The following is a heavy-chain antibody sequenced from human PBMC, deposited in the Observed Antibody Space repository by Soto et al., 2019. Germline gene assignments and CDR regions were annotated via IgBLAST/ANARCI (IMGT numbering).Heavy chain of an antibody. D-gene: IGHD6-25*01. J-gene: IGHJ4*02. V-gene: IGHV4-30-4*01. Sequence: QVQLQESGPGLVKPSQTLSLTCAVSGDSISSSDYFWTWIRQPPGKGLEWIGYIPHSGGTNYSPSLQGRVSILVDTSKNHFSLRWSSVTAEDTAVYYCASELSGYAFGPGEVHWGRGTLVTVSS. CDR3: ASELSGYAFGPGEVH. CDR1: GDSISSSDYF. CDR2: IPHSGGT.